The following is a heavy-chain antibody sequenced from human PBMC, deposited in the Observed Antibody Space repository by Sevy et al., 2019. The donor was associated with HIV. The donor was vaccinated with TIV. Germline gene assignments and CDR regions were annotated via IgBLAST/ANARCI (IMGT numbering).Heavy chain of an antibody. J-gene: IGHJ4*02. V-gene: IGHV3-30*04. D-gene: IGHD3-10*02. CDR1: GFTFSSYA. CDR3: ARDLFRPLSTYGLDY. CDR2: ISYDGSNK. Sequence: GGSLRLSCAASGFTFSSYAMHWVRQAPGKGLEWVAVISYDGSNKYYADSVKGRLTISRDNSKNTLYLQMNSLRAQDTAVYYCARDLFRPLSTYGLDYWVQGTLVTVSS.